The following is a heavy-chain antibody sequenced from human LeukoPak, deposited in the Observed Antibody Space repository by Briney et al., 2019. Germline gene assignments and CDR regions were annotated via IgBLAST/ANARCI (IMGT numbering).Heavy chain of an antibody. CDR3: ARGTAGSFDY. CDR2: IYYSGIT. D-gene: IGHD6-13*01. J-gene: IGHJ4*02. Sequence: SQTLSLTCAVSGGSISSGGYSWSWLRQPPGKGLEWIGYIYYSGITNYNPSLKSRVTISVDTSKNQFSLKLRSVTAADTAVYYCARGTAGSFDYWGQGTLVTVSS. V-gene: IGHV4-30-4*07. CDR1: GGSISSGGYS.